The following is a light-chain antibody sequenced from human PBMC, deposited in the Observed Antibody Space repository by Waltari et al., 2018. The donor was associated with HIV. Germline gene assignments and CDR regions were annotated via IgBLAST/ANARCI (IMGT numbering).Light chain of an antibody. Sequence: QPALTQPRSVSGSPGQSVTISCTGTSSDVGGYNYVSWYQQHPAKAPKLILYDVGRRPSGIPDRFSGSRSGNRASLNISGLQTDDEAHYYCCSYAGSDTWVFGGGTKVTVL. CDR2: DVG. V-gene: IGLV2-11*01. J-gene: IGLJ3*02. CDR3: CSYAGSDTWV. CDR1: SSDVGGYNY.